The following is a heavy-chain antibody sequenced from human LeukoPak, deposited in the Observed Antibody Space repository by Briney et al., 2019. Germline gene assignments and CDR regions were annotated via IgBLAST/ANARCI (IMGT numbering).Heavy chain of an antibody. CDR2: MDPNSGNT. J-gene: IGHJ4*02. CDR3: ARGDHDYGDLLDY. V-gene: IGHV1-8*01. D-gene: IGHD4-17*01. CDR1: GYTFTSYD. Sequence: GASVKVSCKASGYTFTSYDVNWVRQATGQGLEWMGWMDPNSGNTGYAQKFQGRVTMTRNTSISTAYMELSSLRSEDTAVYYCARGDHDYGDLLDYWGQGTLVTVSS.